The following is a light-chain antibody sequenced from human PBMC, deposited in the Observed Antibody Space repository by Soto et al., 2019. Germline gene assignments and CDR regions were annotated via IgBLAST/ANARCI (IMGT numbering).Light chain of an antibody. CDR3: CSYAGSYTYV. Sequence: QSVLTQPASVSGSPGQSITISCTGTSSDVGGYNYVSWYQQHPGKAPKLMIFDVSKRPSGVPDRFSGSKSGYTASLTISGLQAEDEADYYCCSYAGSYTYVFGTGTKVTVL. J-gene: IGLJ1*01. CDR2: DVS. V-gene: IGLV2-11*01. CDR1: SSDVGGYNY.